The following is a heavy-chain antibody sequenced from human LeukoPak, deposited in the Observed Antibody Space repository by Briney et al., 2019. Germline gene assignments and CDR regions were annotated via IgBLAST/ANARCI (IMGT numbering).Heavy chain of an antibody. V-gene: IGHV4-39*01. D-gene: IGHD5-24*01. J-gene: IGHJ4*02. CDR3: ARHSLNNYGSYY. CDR1: GGSISSSTYS. Sequence: PSETLSLTCTVSGGSISSSTYSWTWIRQPPGKGLEWIGSIHYDGNTYYKPSLKSRVTISVDTSKIQFSLRLSSATAADMATYYCARHSLNNYGSYYWGQGTLVTASS. CDR2: IHYDGNT.